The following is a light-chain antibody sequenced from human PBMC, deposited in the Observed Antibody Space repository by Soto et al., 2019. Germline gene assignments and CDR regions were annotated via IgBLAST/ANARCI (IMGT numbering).Light chain of an antibody. CDR3: HQYGSSGT. Sequence: EIVLTQSPGTMSLWPGEQATLSCRASQSVSNNYLAWYQQKPGQAPRLLIYGASNRATGIPDRFSGSGSGTDFTLTISRLEPEDFAVYYCHQYGSSGTFGQGTKVDIK. J-gene: IGKJ1*01. V-gene: IGKV3-20*01. CDR1: QSVSNNY. CDR2: GAS.